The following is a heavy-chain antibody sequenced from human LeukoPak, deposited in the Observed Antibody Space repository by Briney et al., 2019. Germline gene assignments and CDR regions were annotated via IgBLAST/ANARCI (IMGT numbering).Heavy chain of an antibody. CDR1: GFTFSSYA. CDR3: AKDYGGGSYYDSSGYGPFDY. J-gene: IGHJ4*02. D-gene: IGHD3-22*01. CDR2: ISGSGGST. Sequence: GGSLRLSCAASGFTFSSYAMSWVRQAPGKGLEWVSAISGSGGSTYYADSVKGRFTISRDNSKNTLYLQMNSLRAEDTAVYYCAKDYGGGSYYDSSGYGPFDYWGQGTLVTVSS. V-gene: IGHV3-23*01.